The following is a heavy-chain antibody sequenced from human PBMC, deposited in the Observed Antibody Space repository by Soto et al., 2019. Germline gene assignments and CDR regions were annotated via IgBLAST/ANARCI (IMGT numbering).Heavy chain of an antibody. CDR1: GYTFSNYG. J-gene: IGHJ4*02. CDR2: ISAYSGDT. Sequence: QVQLVQSGAEVKKPGASVKVSCKASGYTFSNYGISWVRQAPGQGLEWLGWISAYSGDTNFAQRFQGRVTMTTDTSTSIAYMELRSLTSDDTALYYCARDVVAITTGGPDYWGQGTLVTVSS. CDR3: ARDVVAITTGGPDY. D-gene: IGHD3-22*01. V-gene: IGHV1-18*01.